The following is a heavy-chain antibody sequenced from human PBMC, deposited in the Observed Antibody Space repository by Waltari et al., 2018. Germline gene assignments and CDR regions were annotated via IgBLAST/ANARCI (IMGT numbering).Heavy chain of an antibody. Sequence: EVQLVESGGGLVQPGRSLRLSCAASGFTFDDSAMHWVRQAPGKGLEWFSGISWNSGSIGYADSVKGRFTISRDNAKNSLYLQMNSLRAEDTALYYCAKAPYNYYDSSGHFDYWGQGTLVTVSS. J-gene: IGHJ4*02. V-gene: IGHV3-9*01. D-gene: IGHD3-22*01. CDR3: AKAPYNYYDSSGHFDY. CDR1: GFTFDDSA. CDR2: ISWNSGSI.